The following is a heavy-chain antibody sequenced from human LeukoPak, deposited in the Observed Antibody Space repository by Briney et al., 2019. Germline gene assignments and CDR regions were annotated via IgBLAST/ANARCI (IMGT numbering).Heavy chain of an antibody. V-gene: IGHV4-30-4*01. D-gene: IGHD1-26*01. Sequence: PSETLSLTCTVSGGSISSGDYYWSWIRQPPGKGLEWIGYIYYSGSTYYNPSLKSRVTISVDTSKNQFSLKLSSVTAADTAVYYCARAKRRVGATAADYWGQGTLVSVSS. J-gene: IGHJ4*02. CDR2: IYYSGST. CDR1: GGSISSGDYY. CDR3: ARAKRRVGATAADY.